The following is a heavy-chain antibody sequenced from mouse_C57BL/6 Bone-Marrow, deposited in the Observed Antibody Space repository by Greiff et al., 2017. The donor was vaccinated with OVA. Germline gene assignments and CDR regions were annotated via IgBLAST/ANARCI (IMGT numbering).Heavy chain of an antibody. V-gene: IGHV5-17*01. J-gene: IGHJ1*03. CDR2: ISSGSSTI. CDR1: GFTFSDYG. Sequence: EVKVVESGGGLVKPGGSLKLSCAASGFTFSDYGMHWVRQAPEKGLEWVAYISSGSSTIYYADTVKGRFTISRDNAKNTLFLQMTSLRSEDTAVYYCARINYWYFDVWGTGTTVTVSS. CDR3: ARINYWYFDV.